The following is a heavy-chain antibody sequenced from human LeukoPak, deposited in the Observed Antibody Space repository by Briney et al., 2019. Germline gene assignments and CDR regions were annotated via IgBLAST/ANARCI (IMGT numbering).Heavy chain of an antibody. V-gene: IGHV3-23*01. CDR3: AKDMTYSDGRWEFDL. D-gene: IGHD5-24*01. Sequence: RGSLRLSCTLSRFTLCSYTMSCVRQAPGRGLEWVSGAHTNVDAFYIDSVKGRVTISDDRSTTIFFLKMYSLRAEDTAVYYCAKDMTYSDGRWEFDLWGQGTLVTVSS. CDR1: RFTLCSYT. CDR2: AHTNVDA. J-gene: IGHJ5*02.